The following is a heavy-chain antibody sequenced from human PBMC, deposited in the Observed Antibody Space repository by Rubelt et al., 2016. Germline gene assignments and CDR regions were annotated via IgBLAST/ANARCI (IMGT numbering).Heavy chain of an antibody. CDR1: GFAFNDYA. Sequence: QLVESGGGLVQPGRSLRLSCTASGFAFNDYAMHWVRQAPGKGLEWVSGISWNSGSMDYADSVKGRFTISRDKARSSLHLQMNSLRAEDTALYYCAKGPGGATFDSWGQGTLVTVSS. CDR2: ISWNSGSM. D-gene: IGHD1-26*01. CDR3: AKGPGGATFDS. J-gene: IGHJ4*02. V-gene: IGHV3-9*01.